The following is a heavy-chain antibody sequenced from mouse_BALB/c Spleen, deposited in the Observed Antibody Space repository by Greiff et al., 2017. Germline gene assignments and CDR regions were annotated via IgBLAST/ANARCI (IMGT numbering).Heavy chain of an antibody. V-gene: IGHV5-6-3*01. CDR2: INSNGGST. CDR1: GFTFSSYG. CDR3: ARDRRLGYGTWFAY. D-gene: IGHD2-10*02. Sequence: EVQLVESGGGLVQPGGSLKLSCAASGFTFSSYGMSWVRQTPDKRLELVATINSNGGSTSYPDSVKGRFTISRDNAKNTLYLQMSSLKSEDTAMYYCARDRRLGYGTWFAYWGQGTLVTVSA. J-gene: IGHJ3*01.